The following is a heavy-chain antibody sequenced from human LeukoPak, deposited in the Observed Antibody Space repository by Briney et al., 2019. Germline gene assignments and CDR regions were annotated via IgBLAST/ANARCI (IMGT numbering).Heavy chain of an antibody. CDR2: IYTGGST. CDR1: GGSISSYY. Sequence: SETLSLTCTVSGGSISSYYWSWIRQPAGKGLEWIGRIYTGGSTNYNPSLKSRVTMSVDTSKNQFSLKLSSVTAADAAVYYCARDSVWNYYYYMDVWGKGTTVTVSS. D-gene: IGHD1-1*01. CDR3: ARDSVWNYYYYMDV. J-gene: IGHJ6*03. V-gene: IGHV4-4*07.